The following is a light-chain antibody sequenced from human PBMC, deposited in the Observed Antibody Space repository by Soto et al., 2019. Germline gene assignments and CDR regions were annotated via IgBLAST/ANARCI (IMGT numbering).Light chain of an antibody. CDR2: GAF. Sequence: DIQMTQSPSSLSASVGDRVTITCRASQGISNTLDWYQQKPGKVPKLLIYGAFTLQSGVPSRFSGSGSGTEFTLTISRLQPDDVATDDGQKHDSAPRFGQGTRLEIK. CDR3: QKHDSAPR. J-gene: IGKJ5*01. CDR1: QGISNT. V-gene: IGKV1-27*01.